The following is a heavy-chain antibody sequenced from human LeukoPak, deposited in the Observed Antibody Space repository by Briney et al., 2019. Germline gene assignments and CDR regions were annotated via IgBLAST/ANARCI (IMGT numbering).Heavy chain of an antibody. CDR1: GFTFSSYW. CDR3: ARGYDFWSGYGAFDI. Sequence: GGSLRLSCAASGFTFSSYWMSWVRQAPGKGLEWAANIKQDGSEKYYVDSVKGRFTISRDNAKNSLYLQMNSLRAEDTAVYYCARGYDFWSGYGAFDIWGQGTMVTVSS. J-gene: IGHJ3*02. V-gene: IGHV3-7*01. CDR2: IKQDGSEK. D-gene: IGHD3-3*01.